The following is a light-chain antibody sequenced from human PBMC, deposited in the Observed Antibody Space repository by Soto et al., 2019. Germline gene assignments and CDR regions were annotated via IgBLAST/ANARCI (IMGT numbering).Light chain of an antibody. J-gene: IGLJ1*01. V-gene: IGLV2-14*01. CDR2: GVS. CDR1: NSDFAVYDY. CDR3: SSHTTTGTLQV. Sequence: QSALTQPASVSGSPGQSITISCSGTNSDFAVYDYVSWYQQHPGKAPKLMLYGVSKRPSGVSDRFSGSKSGYRASLTISGLQAEDEADYYCSSHTTTGTLQVFGTGTKVTVL.